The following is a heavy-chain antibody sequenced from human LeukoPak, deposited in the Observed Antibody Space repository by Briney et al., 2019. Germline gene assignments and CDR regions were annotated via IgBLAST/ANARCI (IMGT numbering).Heavy chain of an antibody. D-gene: IGHD1-26*01. Sequence: LPGGSLRLSCAASGFTFSNYWVSWVRQAPGKGLEWVANIKQDGSEKYYVDSVKGRFTISRDNAKNSLYLQMNSLRVEDTAVYYCARDSGATFDYWAREPWSPSPQ. J-gene: IGHJ4*02. CDR2: IKQDGSEK. V-gene: IGHV3-7*01. CDR3: ARDSGATFDY. CDR1: GFTFSNYW.